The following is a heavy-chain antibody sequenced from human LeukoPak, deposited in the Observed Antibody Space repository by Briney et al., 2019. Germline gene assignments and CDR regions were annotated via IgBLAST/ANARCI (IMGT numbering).Heavy chain of an antibody. CDR2: IFYSGST. CDR1: GGSVSSSSYY. CDR3: ARVRNPYYFDY. J-gene: IGHJ4*02. D-gene: IGHD1-14*01. V-gene: IGHV4-61*01. Sequence: SETLSLTCTVSGGSVSSSSYYWSWIRQPPGKGLEWIGYIFYSGSTNYNPSLKSRVTISVDTSKNQFSLKLSSVTAADTAVYYCARVRNPYYFDYWGQGTLVTVSS.